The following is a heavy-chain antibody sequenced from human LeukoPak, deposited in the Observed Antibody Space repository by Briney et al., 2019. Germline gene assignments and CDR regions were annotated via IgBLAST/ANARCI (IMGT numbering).Heavy chain of an antibody. D-gene: IGHD2-15*01. CDR1: GGSISSYY. CDR3: ASFGYCSGGSCERTFDP. Sequence: PSETLSLTCTVSGGSISSYYWSWIRQPPGKGLEWIGYIYYSGSTNYNPSLKSRVTISVDTSKNQFSLKLSSVTAADTAVYYCASFGYCSGGSCERTFDPWGQGTLVTVSS. CDR2: IYYSGST. J-gene: IGHJ5*02. V-gene: IGHV4-59*01.